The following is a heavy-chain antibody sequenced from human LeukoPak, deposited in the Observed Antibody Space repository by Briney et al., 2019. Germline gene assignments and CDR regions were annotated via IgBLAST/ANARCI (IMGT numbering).Heavy chain of an antibody. D-gene: IGHD6-13*01. J-gene: IGHJ4*02. V-gene: IGHV4-34*01. CDR1: GGSFSGYY. CDR3: ARDRSIAAAGKNKDFDY. Sequence: KASETLSLTCAVYGGSFSGYYWSWIRQPPGKGLEWIGEINHSGSTNYNPSLKSRVTISVDTSKNQFSLKLSSVTAADTAVYYCARDRSIAAAGKNKDFDYWGQGTLVTVSS. CDR2: INHSGST.